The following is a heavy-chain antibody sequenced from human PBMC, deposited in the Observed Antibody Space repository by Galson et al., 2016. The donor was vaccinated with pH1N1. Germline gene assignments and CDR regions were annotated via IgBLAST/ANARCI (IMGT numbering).Heavy chain of an antibody. V-gene: IGHV1-69*13. D-gene: IGHD6-6*01. J-gene: IGHJ3*01. CDR1: GATFNSYG. CDR3: ATFSSSSSWRSLDV. Sequence: SVKVSCKASGATFNSYGIHWVRQAPRKGLEWMGDIHPVFGTTNYAQRFQDRVTITAHDMELGGLSSEDTAIYYRATFSSSSSWRSLDVWGQGTTVTVSS. CDR2: IHPVFGTT.